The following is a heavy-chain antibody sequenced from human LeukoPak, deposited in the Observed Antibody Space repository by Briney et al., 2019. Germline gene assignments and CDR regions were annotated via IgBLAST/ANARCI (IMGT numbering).Heavy chain of an antibody. Sequence: SVKVSCKASGGTFSSYAISWVRQAPGQGLEWMGGIIPIFGTANYAQKFQGRVTITTDESTSTAYMELSSLRSEDTAVYYCARVNEEAAAGTPASFDYWGQGTLVTVSS. CDR3: ARVNEEAAAGTPASFDY. D-gene: IGHD6-13*01. V-gene: IGHV1-69*05. CDR2: IIPIFGTA. CDR1: GGTFSSYA. J-gene: IGHJ4*02.